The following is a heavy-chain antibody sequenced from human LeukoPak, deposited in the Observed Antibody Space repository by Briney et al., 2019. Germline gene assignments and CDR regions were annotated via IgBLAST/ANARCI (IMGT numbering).Heavy chain of an antibody. V-gene: IGHV1-8*01. J-gene: IGHJ5*02. CDR1: GYTFTSYD. CDR2: MNPNSGNT. Sequence: ASVKVSCKASGYTFTSYDINWVRQATGHGLEWMGWMNPNSGNTGYAQKFQGRVTMTRNTSISTAYMEPSSLRSEDTAVYYCARGPAAETWFDPWGQGTLVTVSS. CDR3: ARGPAAETWFDP.